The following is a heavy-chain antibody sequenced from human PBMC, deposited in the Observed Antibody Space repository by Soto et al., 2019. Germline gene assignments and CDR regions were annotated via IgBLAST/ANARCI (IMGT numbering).Heavy chain of an antibody. CDR1: GYTFTSYA. J-gene: IGHJ6*02. CDR2: INAGNGNT. CDR3: ARSAGYSYGYVGYYGMDA. V-gene: IGHV1-3*01. Sequence: ASVKVSCKASGYTFTSYAMHWVRQAPGQRLEWMGWINAGNGNTKYSQKFQGRVTITRDESASTAYMELSSLRSEDTAVYYCARSAGYSYGYVGYYGMDAWGQGTTVTVSS. D-gene: IGHD5-18*01.